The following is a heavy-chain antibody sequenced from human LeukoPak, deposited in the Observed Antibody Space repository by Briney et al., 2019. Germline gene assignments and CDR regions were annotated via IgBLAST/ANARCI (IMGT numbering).Heavy chain of an antibody. J-gene: IGHJ4*02. CDR3: ARGRAEWLRYARFDY. Sequence: SETLSLTCAVYGGSFSGYYWSWIRQPPGKGLEWIGEINHSGSTNYNPSLKSRVTISVDTSKNQFSLKLSSVTAADTAVYYCARGRAEWLRYARFDYWGQGTLVTVSS. V-gene: IGHV4-34*01. CDR1: GGSFSGYY. CDR2: INHSGST. D-gene: IGHD5-12*01.